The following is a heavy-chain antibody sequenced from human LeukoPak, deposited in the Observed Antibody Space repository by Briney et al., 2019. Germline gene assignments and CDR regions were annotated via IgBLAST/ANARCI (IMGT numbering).Heavy chain of an antibody. CDR2: IYYTGST. CDR1: GGSISSYY. J-gene: IGHJ6*03. Sequence: ASETLSLTCTVSGGSISSYYWSWIRQPPGKGLEWIGYIYYTGSTNYNPSLKSRVTMSVDTSKNQFSLKLSSVTAADTAVYYCARDGGKWNDDGYYHYMDVWGKGTTVTISS. V-gene: IGHV4-59*01. CDR3: ARDGGKWNDDGYYHYMDV. D-gene: IGHD1-1*01.